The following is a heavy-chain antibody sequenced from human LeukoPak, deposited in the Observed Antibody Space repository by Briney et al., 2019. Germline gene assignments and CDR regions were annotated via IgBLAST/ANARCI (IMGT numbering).Heavy chain of an antibody. J-gene: IGHJ3*02. CDR2: IYHSGST. CDR3: ARDLLAAAGVSATFDI. CDR1: GYSISSGYY. Sequence: SETLSLTCTVSGYSISSGYYWGWIRQPPGKGLEWIGSIYHSGSTYYNPSLKSRVTISVDTSKNQFSLKLSSVTAADTAVYYCARDLLAAAGVSATFDIWGQGTMVTVSS. V-gene: IGHV4-38-2*02. D-gene: IGHD6-13*01.